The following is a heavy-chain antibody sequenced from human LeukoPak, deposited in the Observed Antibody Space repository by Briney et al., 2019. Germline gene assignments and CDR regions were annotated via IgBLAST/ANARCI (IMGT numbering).Heavy chain of an antibody. CDR3: ARDWKTNSFDY. V-gene: IGHV3-23*01. D-gene: IGHD1-1*01. CDR2: ISGSGGST. J-gene: IGHJ4*02. Sequence: GGSLRLSCAASGFTFSTYAMSWVRQAPGKGLEWVSVISGSGGSTYYADSMKGRFTISRDISKNTLYLQMDSLRAEDTAIYYCARDWKTNSFDYWGQGTLVTVSS. CDR1: GFTFSTYA.